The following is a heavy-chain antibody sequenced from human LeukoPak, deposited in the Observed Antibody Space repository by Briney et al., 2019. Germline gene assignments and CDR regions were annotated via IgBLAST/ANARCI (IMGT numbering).Heavy chain of an antibody. CDR2: INPNSGGT. V-gene: IGHV1-2*06. CDR1: GYPFTGYY. Sequence: ASVKVSCTASGYPFTGYYMHWVRQAPGQGLEWMGRINPNSGGTNYAQKFQGRVTMTRDTSISTAYMELSRLRSDDTAVYYCARGGYDFVYYYYGMDVWGQGTTVTVSS. D-gene: IGHD3-3*01. CDR3: ARGGYDFVYYYYGMDV. J-gene: IGHJ6*02.